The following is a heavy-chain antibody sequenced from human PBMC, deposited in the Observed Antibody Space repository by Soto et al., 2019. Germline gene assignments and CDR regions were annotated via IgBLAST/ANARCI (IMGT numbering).Heavy chain of an antibody. D-gene: IGHD3-10*01. CDR2: FDPEDGET. J-gene: IGHJ6*02. V-gene: IGHV1-24*01. CDR3: ATEYGSGSYYRKRYYYYGMDV. CDR1: GYTLTELS. Sequence: ASVKVSCKVSGYTLTELSMHWVRQAPGKGLEWMGGFDPEDGETIYAQKFQGRVTMTEDTSTDTAYMELSSLRSEDTAVYYCATEYGSGSYYRKRYYYYGMDVWGQGTPVTLSS.